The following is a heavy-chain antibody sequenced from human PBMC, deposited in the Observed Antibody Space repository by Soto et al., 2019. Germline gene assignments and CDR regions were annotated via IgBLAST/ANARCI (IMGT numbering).Heavy chain of an antibody. CDR3: ARIRAPWVPYYYDSSGYYDY. J-gene: IGHJ4*02. V-gene: IGHV2-70*01. D-gene: IGHD3-22*01. CDR1: GFSLSTSGMC. Sequence: SGPTLVNPTQTLTLTCTFSGFSLSTSGMCVSWIRQPPGKALEWLALIDWDDDKYYSTSLKTRLTISKDTSKNQVVLTMTNMDPVDTATYYFARIRAPWVPYYYDSSGYYDYWGQGTLVTVSS. CDR2: IDWDDDK.